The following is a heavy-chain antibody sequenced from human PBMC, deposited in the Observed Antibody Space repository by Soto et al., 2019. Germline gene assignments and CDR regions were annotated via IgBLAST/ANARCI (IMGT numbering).Heavy chain of an antibody. V-gene: IGHV3-21*01. J-gene: IGHJ4*02. CDR1: GFTFSSNS. Sequence: EVQLVESGGGLVKPGGSLRLSCAASGFTFSSNSMNWVRQAPGKGLEWVSSISSSSSNIYYADSVKGRFTFSRDNAKNARYLKRNSLGAEDTAVYYCSSVSSRSFDYWGQGTLVTVSS. CDR2: ISSSSSNI. CDR3: SSVSSRSFDY.